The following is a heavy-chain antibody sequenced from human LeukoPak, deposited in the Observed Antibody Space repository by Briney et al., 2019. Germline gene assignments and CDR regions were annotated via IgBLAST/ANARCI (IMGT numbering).Heavy chain of an antibody. CDR3: ARTYYYDSSGYYPIDY. J-gene: IGHJ4*02. V-gene: IGHV4-34*01. Sequence: KSSETLPLTCAVYGGSFSGYYWSWIRQPPGKGLEWIGEINHSGSTNYNPSLKSRVTISVDTSKNQFSLKLSSVTAADTAVYYCARTYYYDSSGYYPIDYWGQGTLVTVSS. CDR2: INHSGST. D-gene: IGHD3-22*01. CDR1: GGSFSGYY.